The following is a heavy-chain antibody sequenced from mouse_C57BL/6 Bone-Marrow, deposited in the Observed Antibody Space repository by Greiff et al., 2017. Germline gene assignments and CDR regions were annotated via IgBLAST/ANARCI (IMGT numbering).Heavy chain of an antibody. CDR3: ARRDWNYYGSSYDY. J-gene: IGHJ2*01. Sequence: QVQLQQSGAELARPGASVKLSCKASGYTFTSYGISWVKQRTGQGLEWIGEIYPRSGNTYYNEKFKGKATLTADKSSSTAYMALRSLTSEDSAVYFCARRDWNYYGSSYDYWGQGTTLTVSS. D-gene: IGHD1-1*01. CDR2: IYPRSGNT. CDR1: GYTFTSYG. V-gene: IGHV1-81*01.